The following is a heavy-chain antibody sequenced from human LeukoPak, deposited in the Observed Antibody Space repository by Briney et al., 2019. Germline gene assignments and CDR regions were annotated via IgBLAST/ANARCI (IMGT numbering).Heavy chain of an antibody. Sequence: PGGSLRLSCAASGFTFSSYEMNWVRQAPGKGLEWVSYISSSSSTIYYADSVKGRFTISRDNAKNSLYLQMNSLRAEDTAVYYCARKGLVGTDAFDIWGQGTMVTVSS. J-gene: IGHJ3*02. CDR3: ARKGLVGTDAFDI. CDR1: GFTFSSYE. CDR2: ISSSSSTI. V-gene: IGHV3-48*01. D-gene: IGHD1-26*01.